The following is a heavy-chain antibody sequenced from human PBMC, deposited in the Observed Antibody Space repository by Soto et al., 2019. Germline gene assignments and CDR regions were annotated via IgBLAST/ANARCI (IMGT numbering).Heavy chain of an antibody. V-gene: IGHV4-39*01. CDR1: GGSISSSSYY. Sequence: SETLSLTCTVSGGSISSSSYYWGWIRQPPGKGLEWIGNIYYSGSTYYSPSLKSRVTISVDTSKNQFSLKLSSVTAADTAVYYCARLSYRSGWYGDHFDYWGLGTLVTVSS. J-gene: IGHJ4*02. CDR2: IYYSGST. CDR3: ARLSYRSGWYGDHFDY. D-gene: IGHD6-19*01.